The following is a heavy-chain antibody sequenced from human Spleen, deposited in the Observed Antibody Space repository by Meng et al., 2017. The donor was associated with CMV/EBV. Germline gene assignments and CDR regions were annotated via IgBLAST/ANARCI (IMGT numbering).Heavy chain of an antibody. Sequence: LSLTCAASGLTFSNYATSWVRQAPGKGLEWVSAISGSGGSTYYADSVKGRFTISRDNSENTLYLQMSSLRAEDTAVYYCAKDPVPYGSGSYCYFDYWGQGTLVTVSS. CDR3: AKDPVPYGSGSYCYFDY. CDR1: GLTFSNYA. CDR2: ISGSGGST. D-gene: IGHD3-10*01. V-gene: IGHV3-23*01. J-gene: IGHJ4*02.